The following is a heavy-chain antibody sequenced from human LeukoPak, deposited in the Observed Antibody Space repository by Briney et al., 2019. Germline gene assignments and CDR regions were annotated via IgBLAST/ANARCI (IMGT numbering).Heavy chain of an antibody. CDR3: AREDRDGYNYGYFDY. D-gene: IGHD5-24*01. CDR1: GGSISSYY. Sequence: SETLSLTCTVSGGSISSYYWNWIRQPPGKGLEWIGYIYNSGRTKYSPSLKSRVTISVDTSKNQFSPKLSSVTAADTAVYYCAREDRDGYNYGYFDYWGQGTLVTVSS. V-gene: IGHV4-4*08. J-gene: IGHJ4*02. CDR2: IYNSGRT.